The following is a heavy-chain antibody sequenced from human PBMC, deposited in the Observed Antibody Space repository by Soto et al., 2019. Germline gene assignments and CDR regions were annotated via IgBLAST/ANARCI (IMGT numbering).Heavy chain of an antibody. CDR1: GGSFSGYY. V-gene: IGHV4-34*01. J-gene: IGHJ6*02. D-gene: IGHD6-13*01. Sequence: SETLSLTCAVYGGSFSGYYWSWIRQPPGKGLEWIGEINHSGSTNYNPPLKSRVTISVDTSKNQFSLKLSSVTAADTAVYYCARASSSWYYYYGMDVWGQGATVTVSS. CDR3: ARASSSWYYYYGMDV. CDR2: INHSGST.